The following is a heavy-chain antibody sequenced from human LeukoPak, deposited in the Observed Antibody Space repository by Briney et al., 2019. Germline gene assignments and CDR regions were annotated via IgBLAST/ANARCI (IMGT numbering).Heavy chain of an antibody. J-gene: IGHJ3*02. V-gene: IGHV3-21*01. D-gene: IGHD2-2*01. CDR1: GFTFSSYS. CDR2: ISSSSSYI. CDR3: ARDSRCSTSCYPDAFDI. Sequence: GGSLRLSCAASGFTFSSYSMNWVRQAPGKGLEGVSSISSSSSYIYYADSVKGRFTISRDNAKNSLYLQMNSLRAEDTAVYYCARDSRCSTSCYPDAFDIWGQGTMVTVSS.